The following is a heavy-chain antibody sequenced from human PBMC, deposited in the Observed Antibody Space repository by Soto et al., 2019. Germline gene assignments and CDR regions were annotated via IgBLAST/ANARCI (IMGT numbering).Heavy chain of an antibody. CDR3: AKDRDSSSWYGMDYYYYGMDV. V-gene: IGHV3-30*18. CDR1: GFTFSSYG. Sequence: QVQLVESGGGVVQPGRSLRLSCAASGFTFSSYGMHWVRQAPGKGLEWVAVISYDGSNKYYADSVKGRFTISRDNSKNRLYLQMNSLRAEDTAVYYCAKDRDSSSWYGMDYYYYGMDVWGQGTTVTVSS. D-gene: IGHD6-13*01. CDR2: ISYDGSNK. J-gene: IGHJ6*02.